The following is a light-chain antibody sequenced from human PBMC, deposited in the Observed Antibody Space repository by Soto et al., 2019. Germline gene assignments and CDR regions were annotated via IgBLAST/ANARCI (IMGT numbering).Light chain of an antibody. CDR2: GAS. CDR1: QSVSDN. V-gene: IGKV3-15*01. J-gene: IGKJ4*01. CDR3: QQYNNWPLT. Sequence: EILMTQSPATLSVSPGERATLSCRTSQSVSDNLAWYQQKPGQAPRLLIYGASTRATGIPARFSGSGSGTEFTLTIGSLQSEDFAVYYCQQYNNWPLTFGGGTKVEIK.